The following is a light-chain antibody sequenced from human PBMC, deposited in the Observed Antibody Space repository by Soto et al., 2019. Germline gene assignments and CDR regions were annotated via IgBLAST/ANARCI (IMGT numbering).Light chain of an antibody. Sequence: EIVMTQSPATLSVSPGERATLSCRSSRSVSSNLAWYQQKPAQAPRLLIDGASTRATGIPARFSGSGSGTEFTLTISSLQSEDFAVYYCQQYNNWPPWTFGQGTKVEIK. V-gene: IGKV3-15*01. CDR3: QQYNNWPPWT. CDR2: GAS. CDR1: RSVSSN. J-gene: IGKJ1*01.